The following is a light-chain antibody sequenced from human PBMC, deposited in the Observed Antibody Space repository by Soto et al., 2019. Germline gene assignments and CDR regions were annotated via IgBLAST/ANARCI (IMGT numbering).Light chain of an antibody. CDR2: HVT. CDR1: SIDIAPYNY. Sequence: QSALTQPASVSGSPGQSLTISCTGTSIDIAPYNYVSWYQQHPGKAPKLIIYHVTYRPSGVSNRYSGSKSGNSASLTISGLQADDEADYYCCSLTTSHTYVFGSGTKLTVL. J-gene: IGLJ1*01. V-gene: IGLV2-14*03. CDR3: CSLTTSHTYV.